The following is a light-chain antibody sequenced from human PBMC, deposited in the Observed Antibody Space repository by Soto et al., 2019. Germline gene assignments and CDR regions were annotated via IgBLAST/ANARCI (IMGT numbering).Light chain of an antibody. CDR2: DSS. J-gene: IGKJ1*01. CDR3: QHYGLLWT. Sequence: DIQMTQSPSTLSASVGDRVTITCRASQSISNRLAWYQQKPGRAPKVLIFDSSSLESGVPPRFSGSGSATEFSLTISSLQPDDFATYYCQHYGLLWTFGQGTKVEI. V-gene: IGKV1-5*01. CDR1: QSISNR.